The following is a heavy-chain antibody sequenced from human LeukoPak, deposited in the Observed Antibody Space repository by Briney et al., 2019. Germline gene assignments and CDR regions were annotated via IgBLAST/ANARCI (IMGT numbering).Heavy chain of an antibody. Sequence: SETLSLTCTVSGASISSYYWSWIRQPPGEGLEWIGYIYYSGSTNYNPSLKSRVTISEDTSKNQFSLKLSSVTAADTAVYYCARERPWLGVDYWGQGTLVTVSS. CDR1: GASISSYY. CDR2: IYYSGST. J-gene: IGHJ4*02. D-gene: IGHD6-19*01. V-gene: IGHV4-59*01. CDR3: ARERPWLGVDY.